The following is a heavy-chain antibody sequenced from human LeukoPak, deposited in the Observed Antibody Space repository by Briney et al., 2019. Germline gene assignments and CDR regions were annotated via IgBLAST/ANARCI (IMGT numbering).Heavy chain of an antibody. V-gene: IGHV3-33*01. CDR2: IWYDGSNK. CDR3: ARERVSSGWPYYYYYYGMDV. CDR1: GFTFSSYG. J-gene: IGHJ6*02. D-gene: IGHD6-19*01. Sequence: GGSLRLSCAASGFTFSSYGMHWVRQAPGKGLEWVAAIWYDGSNKYYADSVKGRFTISRDNSKNTLYLQMNSLRAEDTAVYYCARERVSSGWPYYYYYYGMDVWGQGTTVTVSS.